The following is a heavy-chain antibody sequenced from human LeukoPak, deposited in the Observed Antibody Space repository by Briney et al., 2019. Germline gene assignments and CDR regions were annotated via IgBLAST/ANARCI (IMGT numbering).Heavy chain of an antibody. CDR2: IFYSGST. D-gene: IGHD1-26*01. J-gene: IGHJ4*02. Sequence: SETLSLTCTVSGGSVSSDNYYCSWIRQPPEKGLEWIDHIFYSGSTNFNPSLRSRVIISADAPKNQFSLKLTSVTAADTAVYYCARDLLGATSFLDYWGQGTLVTVSS. V-gene: IGHV4-61*01. CDR3: ARDLLGATSFLDY. CDR1: GGSVSSDNYY.